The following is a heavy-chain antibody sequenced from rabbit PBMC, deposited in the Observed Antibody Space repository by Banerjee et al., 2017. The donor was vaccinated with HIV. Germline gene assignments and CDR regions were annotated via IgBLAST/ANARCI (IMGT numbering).Heavy chain of an antibody. CDR3: ARGGVGTTYPYGGMDL. J-gene: IGHJ6*01. Sequence: QSLAESGGGLVKPGGTLPLTCNASGIDFSSYYYMCWVRQAPGKGLEWIACIDTGSRGYTWYASWAKGRFTISKTPSTTVTLQMTSLTAADTATYFCARGGVGTTYPYGGMDLWGPGTLVTVS. CDR2: IDTGSRGYT. V-gene: IGHV1S40*01. D-gene: IGHD8-1*01. CDR1: GIDFSSYYY.